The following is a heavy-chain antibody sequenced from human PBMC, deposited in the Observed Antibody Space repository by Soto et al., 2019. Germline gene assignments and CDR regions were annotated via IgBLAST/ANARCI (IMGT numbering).Heavy chain of an antibody. CDR3: ARGDSTDCSNGVCSFFYNHDMDV. J-gene: IGHJ6*02. Sequence: ASVKVSCKASGYSFTDYHIHWVRQAPGQGLEWLGRINPKSGGTSTAQKFQGWVTMTTDTSISTASMELTRLTSDDTSIYYCARGDSTDCSNGVCSFFYNHDMDVWGQGTTVTVSS. D-gene: IGHD2-8*01. V-gene: IGHV1-2*04. CDR2: INPKSGGT. CDR1: GYSFTDYH.